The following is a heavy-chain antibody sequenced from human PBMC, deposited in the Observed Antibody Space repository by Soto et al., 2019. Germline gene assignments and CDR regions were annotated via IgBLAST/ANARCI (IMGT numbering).Heavy chain of an antibody. D-gene: IGHD3-22*01. J-gene: IGHJ3*02. CDR3: ARDLGSSGYYYGAFDI. CDR2: IWYDGSNK. Sequence: GGSLRLSCAASGFTFSSYGMHWVRQAPGKGLEWVAVIWYDGSNKYYADSVKGRFTISRDNSKNTLYLQMNSLRAEDTAVYYCARDLGSSGYYYGAFDIWGQGTMVTVS. V-gene: IGHV3-33*01. CDR1: GFTFSSYG.